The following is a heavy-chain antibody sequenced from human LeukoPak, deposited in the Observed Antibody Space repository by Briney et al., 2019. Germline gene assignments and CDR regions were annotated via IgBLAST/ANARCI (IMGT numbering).Heavy chain of an antibody. Sequence: ASVKVSCKASGYTFMIYYMHWVRQAPGQGLEWMGIINPSGGSTTYAQKLQDRVIMTRDTSTSTVYMELSSLRSEDTAVYYCARRTYSSSSSIFDYWGQGTLVTVSS. D-gene: IGHD6-6*01. J-gene: IGHJ4*02. CDR3: ARRTYSSSSSIFDY. V-gene: IGHV1-46*04. CDR2: INPSGGST. CDR1: GYTFMIYY.